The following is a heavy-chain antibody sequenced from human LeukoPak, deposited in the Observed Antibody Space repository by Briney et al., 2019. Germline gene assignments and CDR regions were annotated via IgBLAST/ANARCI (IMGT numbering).Heavy chain of an antibody. D-gene: IGHD6-13*01. CDR1: GGSISSYY. J-gene: IGHJ4*02. V-gene: IGHV4-59*01. Sequence: PSETLSLTCTVSGGSISSYYWSWIQQPPGKGLEWIGYIYYIGTTNYNPSLKSRVTISVDTSKNQFALKLSSVTAADTAVYYCARGVYIAAAQYGYWGQGTLVTVSS. CDR2: IYYIGTT. CDR3: ARGVYIAAAQYGY.